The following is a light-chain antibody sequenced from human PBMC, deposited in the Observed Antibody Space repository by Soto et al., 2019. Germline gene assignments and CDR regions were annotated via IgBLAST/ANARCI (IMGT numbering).Light chain of an antibody. CDR3: LLYYGGAQLV. CDR2: GTN. V-gene: IGLV7-43*01. CDR1: TGAVTSGYY. Sequence: QAVVTQEPSLTVSPGGTVTLTCASSTGAVTSGYYPNWFQQKPGKAPRALIYGTNNKHSWTPAQFSGSLLGGKAALTLSGVQPEDEAEYYCLLYYGGAQLVFGGGTKLTVL. J-gene: IGLJ2*01.